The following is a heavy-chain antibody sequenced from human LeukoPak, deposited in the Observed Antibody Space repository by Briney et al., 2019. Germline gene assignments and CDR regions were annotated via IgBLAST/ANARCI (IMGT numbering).Heavy chain of an antibody. Sequence: GRSLRLSYAAYGFSLSSHGMHWVRQAPGKGLEWVAVISLDGSNKYYADSVKGRFAIYRDISKNTLYLQMSSLGAEDAALYYCARDVGRPIWSGYWDFWGQGTLVTVSS. CDR1: GFSLSSHG. V-gene: IGHV3-30*09. CDR2: ISLDGSNK. J-gene: IGHJ4*02. D-gene: IGHD3-3*01. CDR3: ARDVGRPIWSGYWDF.